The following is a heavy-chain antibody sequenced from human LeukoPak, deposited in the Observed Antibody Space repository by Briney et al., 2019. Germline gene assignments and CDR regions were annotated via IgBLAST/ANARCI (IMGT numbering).Heavy chain of an antibody. CDR2: IIPVFGTA. D-gene: IGHD2-15*01. CDR1: GGTFSTYA. CDR3: ARDRVVGLGIDNAFDI. V-gene: IGHV1-69*13. J-gene: IGHJ3*02. Sequence: SVKVSCKASGGTFSTYANSWVRQAPGQGLEWMGGIIPVFGTANYAQKFQGRVTITADESTSTAYMELSSLRSEDTAVFYCARDRVVGLGIDNAFDIWGHGTMVTVSS.